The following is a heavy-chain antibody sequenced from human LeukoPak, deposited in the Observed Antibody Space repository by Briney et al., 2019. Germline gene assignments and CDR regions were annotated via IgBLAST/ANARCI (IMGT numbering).Heavy chain of an antibody. D-gene: IGHD3-16*01. CDR3: ATVSYPGINYFIS. CDR1: GFTFDGFTFNNYG. J-gene: IGHJ4*02. CDR2: LSATTGNA. V-gene: IGHV3-23*01. Sequence: GGSLRLSCAASGFTFDGFTFNNYGLSWVRQAPGKGLEWVSALSATTGNAYYADSVKGRFTISRDNSKNTLSLQMSSLRVEDTALYYCATVSYPGINYFISWGRGTLVTVSS.